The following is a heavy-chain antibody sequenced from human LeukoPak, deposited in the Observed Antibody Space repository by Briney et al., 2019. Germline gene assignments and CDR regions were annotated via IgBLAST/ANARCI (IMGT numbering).Heavy chain of an antibody. CDR3: ARPYYYDSRIDP. Sequence: PSQTLSLACTVSGGSISSGDYYWSWIRQPPGKGLEWIAYMYYSGSTYYNPSLKSRVTMSADTSKNQLSLKLSSVTAADTAVYYCARPYYYDSRIDPWGQGILVTVSS. J-gene: IGHJ5*02. CDR2: MYYSGST. CDR1: GGSISSGDYY. D-gene: IGHD3-22*01. V-gene: IGHV4-30-4*01.